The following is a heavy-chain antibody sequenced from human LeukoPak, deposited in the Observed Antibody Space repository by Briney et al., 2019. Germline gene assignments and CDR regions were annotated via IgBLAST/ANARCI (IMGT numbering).Heavy chain of an antibody. CDR3: AKDRTGTTGADWFDP. CDR2: ISSSGSTI. Sequence: GGSLRLSCAASGFTFSDYYMSWIRQAPGKGLEWVSYISSSGSTIFYADSVKGRFTISRDNAKSSLHLQMSSLRAEDTAVYYCAKDRTGTTGADWFDPWGQGTLVTVSS. J-gene: IGHJ5*02. V-gene: IGHV3-11*01. D-gene: IGHD1-1*01. CDR1: GFTFSDYY.